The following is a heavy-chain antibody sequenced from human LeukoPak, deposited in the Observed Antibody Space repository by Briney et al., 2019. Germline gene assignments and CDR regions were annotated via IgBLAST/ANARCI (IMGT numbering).Heavy chain of an antibody. CDR2: IHSGGSI. CDR3: ARDDGSSMTNNINWYVH. Sequence: SETLSLTCTVSGGSISNSYWTWILQPPGKGLEWIGYIHSGGSISYNPSLKSRVTISIEMSKNQFSLKLSSVTAADTGVYYCARDDGSSMTNNINWYVHWGQGTLVTVSS. J-gene: IGHJ5*02. V-gene: IGHV4-59*01. D-gene: IGHD5-24*01. CDR1: GGSISNSY.